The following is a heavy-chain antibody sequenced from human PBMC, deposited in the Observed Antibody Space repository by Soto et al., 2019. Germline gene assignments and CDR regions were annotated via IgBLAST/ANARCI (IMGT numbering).Heavy chain of an antibody. Sequence: QVQLVESGGGVVQPGRSLRLSCAASGFTFSSYAMHWVRQAPGKGLEWVAVISYDGSNKYYADSVKRRFTISRDNSTNTLYLQMNSLRAEYTAVYYCARAYYRFNSGYGFSMDVWGQGTTVTVSS. CDR1: GFTFSSYA. J-gene: IGHJ6*02. CDR3: ARAYYRFNSGYGFSMDV. V-gene: IGHV3-30-3*01. D-gene: IGHD5-12*01. CDR2: ISYDGSNK.